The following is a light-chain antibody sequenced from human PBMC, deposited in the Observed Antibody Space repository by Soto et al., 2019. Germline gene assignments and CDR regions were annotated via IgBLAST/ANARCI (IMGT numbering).Light chain of an antibody. J-gene: IGLJ1*01. CDR3: QSSDSSGRYPYV. CDR1: ALPKQY. CDR2: KDN. Sequence: SYELTQPPSLSVSPGQTARITCSGDALPKQYAYWYQQKPGQAPVVVIYKDNERPSGIPERFSGSTSGTTVTLTISGVQAEDEADYFCQSSDSSGRYPYVFGTGTKVTVL. V-gene: IGLV3-25*02.